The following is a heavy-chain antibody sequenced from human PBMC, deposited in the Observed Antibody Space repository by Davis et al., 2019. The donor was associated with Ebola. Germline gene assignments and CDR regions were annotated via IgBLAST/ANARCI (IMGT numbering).Heavy chain of an antibody. Sequence: GGSLRLSCAASGFTFDDYTMHWVRQAPGKGLEWVSLISWDGGSTYYADSVKGRFTISRDNAKNSLYLQMNSLRDEDTAVYYCARILRFLNGMDVWGQGTTVTVSS. V-gene: IGHV3-43*01. J-gene: IGHJ6*02. CDR1: GFTFDDYT. CDR3: ARILRFLNGMDV. CDR2: ISWDGGST. D-gene: IGHD3-3*01.